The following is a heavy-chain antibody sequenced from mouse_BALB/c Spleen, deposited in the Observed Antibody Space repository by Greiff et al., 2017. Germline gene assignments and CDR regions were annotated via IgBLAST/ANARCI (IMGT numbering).Heavy chain of an antibody. V-gene: IGHV5-6-5*01. CDR3: ARGQRRGYAMDY. CDR1: GFTFSSYA. CDR2: ISSGGST. Sequence: VQLKESGGGLVKPGGSLKLSCAASGFTFSSYAMSWVRQTPEKRLEWVASISSGGSTYYPDSVKGRFTISRDNARNILYLQMSSLRSEDTAMYYCARGQRRGYAMDYWGQGTSVTVSS. J-gene: IGHJ4*01. D-gene: IGHD2-12*01.